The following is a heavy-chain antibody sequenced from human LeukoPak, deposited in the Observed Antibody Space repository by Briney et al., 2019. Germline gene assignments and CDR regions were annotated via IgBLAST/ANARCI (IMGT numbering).Heavy chain of an antibody. D-gene: IGHD6-6*01. J-gene: IGHJ5*02. CDR2: ISYDGGKE. Sequence: GGSLRLSCAASGFTFSSYALHWVRQAAGKGLEWVSVISYDGGKEYYADSVKGRFTISGDNSKNTLYLQMNSLRGEDTAVYYCARDRNSASSNNWFDPWGQGTLVTVSS. V-gene: IGHV3-30-3*01. CDR1: GFTFSSYA. CDR3: ARDRNSASSNNWFDP.